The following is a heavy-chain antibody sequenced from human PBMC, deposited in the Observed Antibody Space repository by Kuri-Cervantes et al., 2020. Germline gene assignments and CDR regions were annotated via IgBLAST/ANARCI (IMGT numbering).Heavy chain of an antibody. V-gene: IGHV3-23*01. CDR1: GFTFSSYN. J-gene: IGHJ4*02. D-gene: IGHD3-22*01. CDR3: AKGGSDYYFRHYFDH. CDR2: ISGRGNSA. Sequence: GESLKISCAGSGFTFSSYNMSWVRQAPGKGLEWISGISGRGNSAYYADSVKGRFTISRDNSKNTLYLQMNSLRAEDTAVYYCAKGGSDYYFRHYFDHWGQGTLVTVSS.